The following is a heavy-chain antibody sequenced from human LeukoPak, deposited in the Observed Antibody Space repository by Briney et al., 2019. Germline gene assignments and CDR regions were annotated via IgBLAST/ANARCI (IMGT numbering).Heavy chain of an antibody. CDR1: GFTFSSYG. Sequence: GGSLRLSCAASGFTFSSYGMHWVRQAPGKGLEWVAVISYDGSNKYYADPVKGRFTISRDNSKNTLYLQMNSLRAEDTAVYYCAKDLGPAGVLSYYSDYGGQGTLVTVSS. CDR2: ISYDGSNK. CDR3: AKDLGPAGVLSYYSDY. D-gene: IGHD3-16*02. J-gene: IGHJ4*02. V-gene: IGHV3-30*18.